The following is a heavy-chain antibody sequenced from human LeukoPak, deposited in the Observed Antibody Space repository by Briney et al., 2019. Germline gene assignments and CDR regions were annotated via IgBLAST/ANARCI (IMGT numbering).Heavy chain of an antibody. Sequence: GGSLRLSCAASGFTFSSYSMNWVRQAPGKGLEWVSSISGSGGSTYYADSVKGRFTISRDNSKNTLYLQMNSLRAEDTAVYYCAKSYGSGSYLDAFDIWGQGTMVTVSS. V-gene: IGHV3-23*01. CDR3: AKSYGSGSYLDAFDI. D-gene: IGHD3-10*01. CDR1: GFTFSSYS. CDR2: ISGSGGST. J-gene: IGHJ3*02.